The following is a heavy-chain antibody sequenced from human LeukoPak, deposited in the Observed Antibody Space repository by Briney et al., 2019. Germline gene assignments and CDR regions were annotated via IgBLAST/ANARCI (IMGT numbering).Heavy chain of an antibody. Sequence: GGSLRLSCAASGFTFSNAWMSWVRQAPGKGLEWVGRIKSKTDGGTTDYAAPVKGTFTISRDDSKNTLYLQMNSLKTEDTAVYYCTTDRGPEAFDIWGQGTMVTVSS. J-gene: IGHJ3*02. V-gene: IGHV3-15*01. D-gene: IGHD3-10*01. CDR2: IKSKTDGGTT. CDR3: TTDRGPEAFDI. CDR1: GFTFSNAW.